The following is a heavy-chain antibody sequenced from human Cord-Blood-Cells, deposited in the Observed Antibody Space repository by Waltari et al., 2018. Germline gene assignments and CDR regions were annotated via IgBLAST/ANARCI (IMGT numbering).Heavy chain of an antibody. CDR1: GFTFSSYS. Sequence: EVQLVESGGGLVKPGGSLRLSCAASGFTFSSYSMNWVRQAPGKGLEWVSSISSSSSYIYYADSVKGRFTISRDNAKNSLYLQMNSLRAEDTAVYYCARDMAAAGTLTDYWGQGTLVTVSS. V-gene: IGHV3-21*01. J-gene: IGHJ4*02. D-gene: IGHD6-13*01. CDR3: ARDMAAAGTLTDY. CDR2: ISSSSSYI.